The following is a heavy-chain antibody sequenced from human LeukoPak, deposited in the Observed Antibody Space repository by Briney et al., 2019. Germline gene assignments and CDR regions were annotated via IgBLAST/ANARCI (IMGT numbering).Heavy chain of an antibody. CDR1: GDSVSSNSVT. CDR2: TYYRSKWYF. Sequence: SQTLSLTCAISGDSVSSNSVTWNWIRQSPSRGLEWLGGTYYRSKWYFQYAVSFKSRMTINPDTFKNQFSLQLNSVTPEDTAVYYCVREVDLASIRDYWGQGILVTVSS. J-gene: IGHJ4*02. D-gene: IGHD6-19*01. V-gene: IGHV6-1*01. CDR3: VREVDLASIRDY.